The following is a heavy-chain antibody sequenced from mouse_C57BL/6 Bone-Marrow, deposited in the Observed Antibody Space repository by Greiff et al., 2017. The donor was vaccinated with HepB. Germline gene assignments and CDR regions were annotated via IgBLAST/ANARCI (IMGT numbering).Heavy chain of an antibody. CDR2: IDPENGDT. CDR1: GFNIKDDY. CDR3: TTGATDEVDY. D-gene: IGHD3-1*01. Sequence: EVKLMESGAELVRPGASVKLSCTASGFNIKDDYMHWVKQRPEQGLEWIGWIDPENGDTEYASKFQGKATITADTSSNTAYLQLSSLTSEDTAVYYCTTGATDEVDYWGQGTTLTVSS. J-gene: IGHJ2*01. V-gene: IGHV14-4*01.